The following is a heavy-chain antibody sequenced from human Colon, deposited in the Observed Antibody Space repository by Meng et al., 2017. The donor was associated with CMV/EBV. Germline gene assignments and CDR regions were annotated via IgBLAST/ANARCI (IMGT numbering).Heavy chain of an antibody. D-gene: IGHD6-19*01. CDR3: ARSHATYSSGWYVGTYFDY. CDR2: IYYSGST. Sequence: QVQLQESGPGLVKPSEXLSLTCTVXVCSISSYYWSWIRQPPGKGLEWIGYIYYSGSTNYNPSLKSRVTISVDTSKNQFSLKLSSVTAADTAVYYCARSHATYSSGWYVGTYFDYWGQGTLVTVSS. CDR1: VCSISSYY. V-gene: IGHV4-59*01. J-gene: IGHJ4*02.